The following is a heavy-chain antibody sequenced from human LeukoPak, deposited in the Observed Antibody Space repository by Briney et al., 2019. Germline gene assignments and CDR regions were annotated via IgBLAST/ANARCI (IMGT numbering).Heavy chain of an antibody. Sequence: AGGSLRLFCAASGFTLSNYDMNWVRQAPGKGLEWVSSISTSSRYIYYKDSVRGRFTISRDDAKNSLYLEMNSLRAEDTAVYYCARADCSSSTCYSRRSWFDPWGQGTLVTVSS. CDR3: ARADCSSSTCYSRRSWFDP. CDR1: GFTLSNYD. CDR2: ISTSSRYI. V-gene: IGHV3-21*01. D-gene: IGHD2-2*01. J-gene: IGHJ5*02.